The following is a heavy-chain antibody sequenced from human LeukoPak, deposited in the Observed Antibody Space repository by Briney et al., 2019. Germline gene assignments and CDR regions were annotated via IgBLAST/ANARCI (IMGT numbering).Heavy chain of an antibody. J-gene: IGHJ4*02. CDR2: IRQDGAEK. CDR1: GFTFSNHW. D-gene: IGHD3-22*01. CDR3: ARAPYFESSGPL. V-gene: IGHV3-7*01. Sequence: GGSLRLSCAASGFTFSNHWMSWVRQAPGKGLEWVANIRQDGAEKYYLDSVKGRFTISRDNAKNSVYLEMNSLRVEDTAVYFCARAPYFESSGPLWGQGTLVTVSS.